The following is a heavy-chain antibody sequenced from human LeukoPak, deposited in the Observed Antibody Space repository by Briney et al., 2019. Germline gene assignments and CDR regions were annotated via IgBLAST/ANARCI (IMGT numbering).Heavy chain of an antibody. D-gene: IGHD4-17*01. J-gene: IGHJ4*02. V-gene: IGHV4-34*01. CDR1: GGSFSGYY. CDR2: INHSGST. CDR3: AGPTLNYGDYRPYDY. Sequence: PSETLSLTCAVYGGSFSGYYWSWIRQPPGKGLEWIGEINHSGSTNYNPSLKSRVTISVDTSKNQFSLKLSSVTAADTAVYYRAGPTLNYGDYRPYDYWGQGTLVTVSS.